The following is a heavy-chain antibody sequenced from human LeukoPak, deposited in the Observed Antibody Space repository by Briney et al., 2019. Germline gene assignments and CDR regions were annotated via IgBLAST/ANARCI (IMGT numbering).Heavy chain of an antibody. CDR2: IGSGGGTI. CDR3: ARSCGTCSIDP. J-gene: IGHJ5*02. CDR1: GFTFSSYS. Sequence: GGSLRLSCAASGFTFSSYSMNWVRQAPGKGLEWVSYIGSGGGTIHYADSVEGRFTISRDNAKNSLYLQMNSLKTEDTALYYCARSCGTCSIDPWGQGTLVTVSS. V-gene: IGHV3-48*01. D-gene: IGHD2-15*01.